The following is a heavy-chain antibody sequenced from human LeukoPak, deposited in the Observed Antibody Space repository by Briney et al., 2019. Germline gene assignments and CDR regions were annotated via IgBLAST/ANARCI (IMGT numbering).Heavy chain of an antibody. D-gene: IGHD7-27*01. Sequence: SETLSLTCTVSGGSISSYYWGWIRQPAGKGLEWIGRIYTSGRNNYNPSLKNRVNMPVDTSKNQFSLKLSSVTAAHTAVYYCASAPWGHDNWFDPWGQGTLVTVSS. CDR2: IYTSGRN. CDR3: ASAPWGHDNWFDP. J-gene: IGHJ5*02. V-gene: IGHV4-4*07. CDR1: GGSISSYY.